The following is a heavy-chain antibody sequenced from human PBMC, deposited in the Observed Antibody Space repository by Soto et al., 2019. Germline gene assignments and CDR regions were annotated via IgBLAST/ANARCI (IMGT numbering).Heavy chain of an antibody. J-gene: IGHJ6*02. CDR3: ARICRGRSAIRGGGPMDV. CDR2: ISSSSSYT. CDR1: GFTFSDYY. D-gene: IGHD3-10*01. Sequence: GGSLRLSCAASGFTFSDYYMSWIRQAPGKGLEWVSYISSSSSYTNYADSVKGRFTISRDNAKNSLYLQMNSLRAEDTAVYYWARICRGRSAIRGGGPMDVWGQGTTVTVSS. V-gene: IGHV3-11*06.